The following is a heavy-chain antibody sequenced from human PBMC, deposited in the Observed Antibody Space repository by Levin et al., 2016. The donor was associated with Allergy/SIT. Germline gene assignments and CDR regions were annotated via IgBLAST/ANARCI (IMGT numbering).Heavy chain of an antibody. CDR3: ARDKGSWSGLDY. CDR2: INHSGST. V-gene: IGHV4-34*01. J-gene: IGHJ4*02. D-gene: IGHD3-3*01. Sequence: WIRQPPGKGLEWIGEINHSGSTSYNPSLKSRVTISVDTSKNQFSLKLSSVTAADTAVYYCARDKGSWSGLDYWGQGTLVTVSS.